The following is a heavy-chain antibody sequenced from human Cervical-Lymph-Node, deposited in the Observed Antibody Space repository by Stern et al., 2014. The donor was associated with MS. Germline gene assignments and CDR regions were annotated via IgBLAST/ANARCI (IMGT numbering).Heavy chain of an antibody. D-gene: IGHD6-13*01. V-gene: IGHV4-59*01. Sequence: VQLVESGPGLVKPSETLSLTCTVPGGSISSYYWSWIRQSPGKGLEWLAYIYYSGHTDYNPSLQGRVTVSADTSKNQVSLRLSSVTAADTAVYYCARGFSSSWYGGRFFNYWGQGTLVTVSS. CDR3: ARGFSSSWYGGRFFNY. J-gene: IGHJ4*02. CDR2: IYYSGHT. CDR1: GGSISSYY.